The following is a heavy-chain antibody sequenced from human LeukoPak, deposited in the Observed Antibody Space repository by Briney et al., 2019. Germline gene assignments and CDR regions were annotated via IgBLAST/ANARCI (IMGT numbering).Heavy chain of an antibody. CDR2: MNPNSGNT. V-gene: IGHV1-8*01. CDR1: GYTFTSYD. Sequence: GASVKVSCKASGYTFTSYDINWVRQATGQGLEWMGWMNPNSGNTDYAQKFQGRVTMTRNTSISTAYMGLSSLRSEDTAVYYCARGRLYNWSDPWGQGTLVTVSS. D-gene: IGHD2/OR15-2a*01. J-gene: IGHJ5*02. CDR3: ARGRLYNWSDP.